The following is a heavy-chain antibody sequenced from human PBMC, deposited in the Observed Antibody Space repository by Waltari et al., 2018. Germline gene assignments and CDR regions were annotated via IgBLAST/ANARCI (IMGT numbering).Heavy chain of an antibody. CDR3: ASLYSSGCYDY. CDR1: GYSIRSGYY. Sequence: QVQLQESGPGLVKPSETLSLTCAVSGYSIRSGYYWGWIRQPPGKGLEWIGSIYHSGSTYYNPSLKSRVTISVDTSKNQFSLKLSSVTAADTAVYYCASLYSSGCYDYWGQGTLVTVSS. J-gene: IGHJ4*02. D-gene: IGHD6-19*01. CDR2: IYHSGST. V-gene: IGHV4-38-2*01.